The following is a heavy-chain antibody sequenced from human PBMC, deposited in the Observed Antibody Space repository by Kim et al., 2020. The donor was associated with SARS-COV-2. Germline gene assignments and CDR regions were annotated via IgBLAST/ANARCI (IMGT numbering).Heavy chain of an antibody. CDR3: AKDYGDRGPSYYYYMDV. V-gene: IGHV3-23*01. Sequence: VKGRFTISRDNSKNTLYLQMNSLRAEDTAVYYCAKDYGDRGPSYYYYMDVWGKGTTVPVSS. J-gene: IGHJ6*03. D-gene: IGHD4-17*01.